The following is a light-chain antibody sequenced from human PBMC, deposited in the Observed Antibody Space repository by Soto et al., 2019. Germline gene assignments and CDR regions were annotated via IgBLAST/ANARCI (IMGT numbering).Light chain of an antibody. Sequence: QSVLTQPPSVTGARGQRVTISCTGSSSNIGAGYDVHWYQQIPGTAPKLLIYGNSNRPSGVPDRFSGSKSGTSASLAITGLLAADEADYYCQSYDSSLSGYFFGTGTKLTVL. J-gene: IGLJ1*01. CDR1: SSNIGAGYD. CDR2: GNS. CDR3: QSYDSSLSGYF. V-gene: IGLV1-40*01.